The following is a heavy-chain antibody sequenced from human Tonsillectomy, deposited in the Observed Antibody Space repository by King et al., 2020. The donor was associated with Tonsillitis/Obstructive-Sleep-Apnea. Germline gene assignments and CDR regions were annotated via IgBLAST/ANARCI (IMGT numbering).Heavy chain of an antibody. Sequence: VQLVESGGGVVQPGRSLRLSCAASGFTFSSYGMHWVRQAPGKGLEWVAVISYDGSNKYYADSVKGRFTISRDNSKNTLYLQMNSLRAEDTAVYYCATDLLLWDTMTLEKPDYFDYWGQGTLVTVSS. D-gene: IGHD3-22*01. CDR3: ATDLLLWDTMTLEKPDYFDY. J-gene: IGHJ4*02. CDR2: ISYDGSNK. CDR1: GFTFSSYG. V-gene: IGHV3-30*03.